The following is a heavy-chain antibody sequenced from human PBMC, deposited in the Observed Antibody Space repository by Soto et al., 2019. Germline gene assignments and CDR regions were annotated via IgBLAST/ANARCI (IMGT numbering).Heavy chain of an antibody. CDR2: IYYSENT. CDR1: WVSIIDRGCY. D-gene: IGHD3-16*01. V-gene: IGHV4-30-4*01. Sequence: AFLPHCLPNTVSWVSIIDRGCYRSLKHQTPREGPDWIGYIYYSENTYYNPSLKSRVAISGDTSKNQSSLRLSSVTAADTAVYYCANLDMITLGGIIGPNDEFDIWGQGTMVTVSS. CDR3: ANLDMITLGGIIGPNDEFDI. J-gene: IGHJ3*02.